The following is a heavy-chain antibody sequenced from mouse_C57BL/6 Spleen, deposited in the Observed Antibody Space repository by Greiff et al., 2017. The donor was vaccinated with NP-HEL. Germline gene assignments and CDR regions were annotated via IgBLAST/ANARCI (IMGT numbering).Heavy chain of an antibody. D-gene: IGHD1-1*01. CDR3: ARGGSSYGGFAY. CDR1: GYTFTDYY. CDR2: IYPGSGNT. Sequence: VQLQQSGAELVRPGASVKLSCKASGYTFTDYYINWVKQGPGQGLEWIARIYPGSGNTYYNEKFKGKATLTAEKSSSTAYMQLSSLTSEDSAVYFCARGGSSYGGFAYWGQGTLVTVSA. J-gene: IGHJ3*01. V-gene: IGHV1-76*01.